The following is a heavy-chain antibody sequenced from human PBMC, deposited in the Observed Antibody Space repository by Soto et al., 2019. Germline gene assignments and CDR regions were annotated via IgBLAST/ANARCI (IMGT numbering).Heavy chain of an antibody. D-gene: IGHD6-6*01. CDR2: TYYRSKWYN. J-gene: IGHJ3*02. V-gene: IGHV6-1*01. Sequence: SQTLSLTCAISGDSVSSNSAAWNWIRQSPSRGLEWLGRTYYRSKWYNDYAVSVKSRITINPDTSKNQFSLQLNSVTPEDTAVYYCARAAAEYSSWSGAFDIWGQGTMVTVSS. CDR1: GDSVSSNSAA. CDR3: ARAAAEYSSWSGAFDI.